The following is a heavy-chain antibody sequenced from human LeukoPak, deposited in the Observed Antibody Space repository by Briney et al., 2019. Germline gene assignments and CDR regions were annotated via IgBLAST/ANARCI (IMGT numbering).Heavy chain of an antibody. CDR1: GYTFTGYY. D-gene: IGHD6-19*01. Sequence: GASVKVSCKASGYTFTGYYTHWVRQAPGQGLEWMGWINPNSGGTNYAQKFQGWVTMTRDTSISTAYMELSRLRSDDTAVYYCAREWIAVAGTDYYYYYGMDVWGQGTTVTVSS. J-gene: IGHJ6*02. CDR2: INPNSGGT. CDR3: AREWIAVAGTDYYYYYGMDV. V-gene: IGHV1-2*04.